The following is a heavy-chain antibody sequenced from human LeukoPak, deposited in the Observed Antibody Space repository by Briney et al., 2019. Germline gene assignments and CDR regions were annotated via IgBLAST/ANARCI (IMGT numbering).Heavy chain of an antibody. CDR1: GGSISSRSYY. CDR2: IYYSGST. D-gene: IGHD2-2*01. Sequence: PSETLSLTCTVSGGSISSRSYYWAWIRQPPGKGLEWIGSIYYSGSTYYNPSLKSRVTVSVDTSKNQFSLKLSSVTAADTAVYYCARQEDCSSTSCFETFDYWGQGTLVTVSS. CDR3: ARQEDCSSTSCFETFDY. J-gene: IGHJ4*02. V-gene: IGHV4-39*01.